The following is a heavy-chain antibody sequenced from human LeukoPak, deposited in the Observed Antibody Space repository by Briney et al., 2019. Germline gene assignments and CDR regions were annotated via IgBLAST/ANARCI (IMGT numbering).Heavy chain of an antibody. CDR2: ISSSGSII. CDR3: ARDMAAPSYYFDY. CDR1: GFTLENYA. V-gene: IGHV3-48*04. D-gene: IGHD5-24*01. Sequence: GGSLRLSCGASGFTLENYAINWVRQAPGKGLEWVSCISSSGSIIYYADSVKGRYTISRDNAKNSLYLQMNSLRAEDTAVYYCARDMAAPSYYFDYWGQGTLVTVSS. J-gene: IGHJ4*02.